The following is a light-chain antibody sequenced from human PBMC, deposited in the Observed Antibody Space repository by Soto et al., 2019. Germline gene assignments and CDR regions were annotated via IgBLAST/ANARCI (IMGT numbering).Light chain of an antibody. CDR1: KSRVSTN. CDR3: QQYSSSRT. V-gene: IGKV3-20*01. Sequence: LTNSVGALSLSPGEMATLSWSAAKSRVSTNLAWYQQKPGQAPRPLIYGVSSRATGIPVRFSGSGSETEFTLTITRLEPEDFAVYYCQQYSSSRTFGQGTKV. CDR2: GVS. J-gene: IGKJ1*01.